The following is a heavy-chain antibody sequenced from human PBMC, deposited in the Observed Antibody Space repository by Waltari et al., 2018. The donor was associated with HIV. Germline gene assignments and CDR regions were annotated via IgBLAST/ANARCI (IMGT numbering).Heavy chain of an antibody. CDR3: SRDTFGEYDY. Sequence: EVQLVQSGGGLIKPGGSLILSCAASGFSVRSYWMHWVRQTPGKGLVWVSRINIDGSRIDYADSVRGRFTISRDSAKNTLSLQMNSLTEEDTAVYYCSRDTFGEYDYWGQGTLVTVSS. CDR1: GFSVRSYW. D-gene: IGHD3-10*01. CDR2: INIDGSRI. J-gene: IGHJ4*02. V-gene: IGHV3-74*01.